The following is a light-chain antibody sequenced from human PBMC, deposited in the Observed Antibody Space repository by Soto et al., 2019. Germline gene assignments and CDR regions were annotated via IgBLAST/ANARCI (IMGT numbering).Light chain of an antibody. CDR1: QDISTY. CDR2: VAS. Sequence: DIQLTQSPSFLSASVGDRVTLTCRASQDISTYLAWYQQKPGTAPNLLVYVASTLQDGVPSRFSGTGSGTEFTLTITNLQPADFATYYCQQLDSYPLTFGGGTEVEIK. V-gene: IGKV1-9*01. CDR3: QQLDSYPLT. J-gene: IGKJ4*01.